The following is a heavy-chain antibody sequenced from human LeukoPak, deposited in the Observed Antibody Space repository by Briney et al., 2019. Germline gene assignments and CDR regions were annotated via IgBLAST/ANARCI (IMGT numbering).Heavy chain of an antibody. V-gene: IGHV1-3*01. J-gene: IGHJ6*02. D-gene: IGHD1-7*01. Sequence: GASVKVSCRASGYTFTSYAMHWVRQAPGQRLEWMGGINGGNGNTRYSQKLQGRVTITRDTSANTVYMELSSLRSGDTAVYYCARDDWNYKFTIHSYYYGMDVWGQGTTVTVSS. CDR2: INGGNGNT. CDR3: ARDDWNYKFTIHSYYYGMDV. CDR1: GYTFTSYA.